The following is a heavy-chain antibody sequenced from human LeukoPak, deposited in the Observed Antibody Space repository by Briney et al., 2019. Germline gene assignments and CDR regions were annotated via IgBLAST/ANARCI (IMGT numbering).Heavy chain of an antibody. CDR2: IIPIFGTA. J-gene: IGHJ6*03. V-gene: IGHV1-69*06. CDR3: AREATPPYGDDNYYYMDV. CDR1: GGTFSSYA. D-gene: IGHD4-17*01. Sequence: GSSVKVSCKASGGTFSSYAISWVRQAPGQGLEWMGGIIPIFGTANYAQKFQGRVTITADKSTGTAYMELSSLRSEDTAVYYCAREATPPYGDDNYYYMDVWGKGTTVTVSS.